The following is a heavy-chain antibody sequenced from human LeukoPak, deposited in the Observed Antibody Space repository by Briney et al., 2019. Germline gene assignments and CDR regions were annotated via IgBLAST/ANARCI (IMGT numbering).Heavy chain of an antibody. CDR3: AKAPTVVVVAATLGSYYFDY. J-gene: IGHJ4*02. V-gene: IGHV3-23*01. CDR1: GFTFSSYA. CDR2: ISGSGGST. Sequence: PGGTLRLSCAASGFTFSSYAMSWVRQAPGKGLEWVSAISGSGGSTYYADSVKGRFTISRDNSKNTLYLQMNSLRAEDTAVYYCAKAPTVVVVAATLGSYYFDYWGQGTLVTVSS. D-gene: IGHD2-15*01.